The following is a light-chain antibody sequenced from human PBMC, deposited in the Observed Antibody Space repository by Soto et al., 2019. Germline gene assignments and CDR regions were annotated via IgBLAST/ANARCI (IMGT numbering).Light chain of an antibody. J-gene: IGLJ3*02. CDR2: EVS. CDR1: SSDVGSYNL. CDR3: CSYAGSWV. Sequence: QSALTQPASVSGSPGQSITISCTGTSSDVGSYNLVSWYQQHPGKAPKLMIYEVSKRPSGVSNRFSGSKSGNTASLTISGLQAEDEADYYCCSYAGSWVFGGGTKHTVL. V-gene: IGLV2-23*02.